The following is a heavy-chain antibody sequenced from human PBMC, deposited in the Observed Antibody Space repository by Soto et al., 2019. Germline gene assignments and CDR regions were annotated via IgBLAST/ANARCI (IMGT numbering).Heavy chain of an antibody. Sequence: GGSLRLSCAASGFNFRTYSMTWFRQVSGKGLEWVSTISDSGGSTYYADSVEGRFTISRDNSKNTLYLQANSLRAEDTAVYYCAKGANSGYDSLYYGMDVWGQGTTVTVSS. CDR1: GFNFRTYS. D-gene: IGHD5-12*01. CDR2: ISDSGGST. J-gene: IGHJ6*02. CDR3: AKGANSGYDSLYYGMDV. V-gene: IGHV3-23*01.